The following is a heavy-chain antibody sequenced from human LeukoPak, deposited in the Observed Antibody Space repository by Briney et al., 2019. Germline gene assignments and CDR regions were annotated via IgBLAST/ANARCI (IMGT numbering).Heavy chain of an antibody. CDR3: ARGRAVVVPAFFDY. V-gene: IGHV4-31*03. D-gene: IGHD2-2*01. CDR1: GGSISSGGYY. Sequence: SETLSLTCTVSGGSISSGGYYWSWIRQHPGKGLEWIGYIYYSGGTYYNPSRKSRVTISVDTSKNQFSLKLSSVTAADTAVYYCARGRAVVVPAFFDYWGQGTLVAVSS. CDR2: IYYSGGT. J-gene: IGHJ4*02.